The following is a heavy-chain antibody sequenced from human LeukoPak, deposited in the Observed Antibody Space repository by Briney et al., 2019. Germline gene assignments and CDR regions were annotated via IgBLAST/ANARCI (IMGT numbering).Heavy chain of an antibody. CDR3: ARAPRIAARPYYFDY. CDR2: IIPIFGTA. V-gene: IGHV1-69*05. J-gene: IGHJ4*02. CDR1: GGTFSSYA. D-gene: IGHD6-6*01. Sequence: PWASVKVSCKASGGTFSSYAISWVRQAPGQGLEWMGGIIPIFGTANYAQKFQGRATITTDESTSTAYMELSSLRSEDTAVYYCARAPRIAARPYYFDYWGQGTLVTVSS.